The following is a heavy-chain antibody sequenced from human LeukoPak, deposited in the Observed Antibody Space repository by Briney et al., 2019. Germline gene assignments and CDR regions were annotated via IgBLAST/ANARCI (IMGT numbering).Heavy chain of an antibody. CDR3: ARNGPPRTAPNYYYYGMDV. Sequence: TGGSLRLSCAASGFTFSSYSMNWVRQAPGKGLEWVSSISSSSSYIYYADSVKGRFTISRDNAKNSLYLQMNSLRAEDTAVYYCARNGPPRTAPNYYYYGMDVWGQGTTVTVSS. V-gene: IGHV3-21*01. J-gene: IGHJ6*02. CDR1: GFTFSSYS. D-gene: IGHD1-1*01. CDR2: ISSSSSYI.